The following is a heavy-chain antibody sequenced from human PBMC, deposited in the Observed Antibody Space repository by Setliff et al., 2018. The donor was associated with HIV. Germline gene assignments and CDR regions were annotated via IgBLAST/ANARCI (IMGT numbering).Heavy chain of an antibody. V-gene: IGHV4-34*01. Sequence: SETLSLTCAVYSGSFSGYYWSWIRQPPGKGLEYIGSIHYNEKTYYNPSLKSRITISVDTSKNQFSLKLTSVTAADTAMYYCASFFVTTVTNQDYWGQGTPVTVSS. D-gene: IGHD4-17*01. CDR1: SGSFSGYY. CDR2: IHYNEKT. J-gene: IGHJ4*02. CDR3: ASFFVTTVTNQDY.